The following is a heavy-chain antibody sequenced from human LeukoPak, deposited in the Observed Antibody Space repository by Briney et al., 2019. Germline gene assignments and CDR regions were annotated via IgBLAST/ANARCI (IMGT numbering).Heavy chain of an antibody. J-gene: IGHJ4*02. CDR2: IYTGGNT. CDR1: GFTVDSNY. CDR3: AKKGAVTATGYFDY. Sequence: GGSLRLSCAASGFTVDSNYLSWVRQAPGKGLEWVSTIYTGGNTYYAASVKGRFTISRDFSKNTVFLHMNSLRAEDTAIYYCAKKGAVTATGYFDYWGQGTLVTVSS. V-gene: IGHV3-53*01. D-gene: IGHD2-21*02.